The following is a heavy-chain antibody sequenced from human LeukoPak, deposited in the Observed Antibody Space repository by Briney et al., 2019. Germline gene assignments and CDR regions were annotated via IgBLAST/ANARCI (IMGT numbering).Heavy chain of an antibody. CDR2: IKQDGSEK. D-gene: IGHD2-15*01. V-gene: IGHV3-7*01. CDR3: ARVGAARYYYYYMDV. J-gene: IGHJ6*03. Sequence: GGSLRLSCAASGFTFSSYWMSWVRQAPGKGLEWVANIKQDGSEKYYVDSLKGRFTVSRDNAKNALYLQINSLRVGDTAVYYCARVGAARYYYYYMDVWGKGTTVTVSS. CDR1: GFTFSSYW.